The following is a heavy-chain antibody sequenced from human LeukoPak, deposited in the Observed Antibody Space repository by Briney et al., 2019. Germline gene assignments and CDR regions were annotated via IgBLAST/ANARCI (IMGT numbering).Heavy chain of an antibody. CDR1: GGTFSSYA. CDR3: ARAQYGSSSFHYYYGMDV. D-gene: IGHD6-6*01. V-gene: IGHV1-69*13. CDR2: IIPIFGTA. Sequence: GASVKVSCKASGGTFSSYALTWVRQAPGQGLEWMGGIIPIFGTANYAQKFQGRVTIIADQSTSTVYMELSSLRSEDTAVYYCARAQYGSSSFHYYYGMDVWGQGTTVTVSS. J-gene: IGHJ6*02.